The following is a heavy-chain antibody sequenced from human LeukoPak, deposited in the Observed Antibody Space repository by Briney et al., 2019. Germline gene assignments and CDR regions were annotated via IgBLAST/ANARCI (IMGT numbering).Heavy chain of an antibody. CDR3: ANLRITMVRGVIRGGRDFDY. CDR1: GGTFSSYA. J-gene: IGHJ4*02. Sequence: SVKVSCKASGGTFSSYAISWVRQAPGQGLEWMGRIIPIFGTANYAQKFQGRVTITTDESASTAYMGLSSLRSEDTAVYYCANLRITMVRGVIRGGRDFDYWGQGTLVTVSS. D-gene: IGHD3-10*01. CDR2: IIPIFGTA. V-gene: IGHV1-69*05.